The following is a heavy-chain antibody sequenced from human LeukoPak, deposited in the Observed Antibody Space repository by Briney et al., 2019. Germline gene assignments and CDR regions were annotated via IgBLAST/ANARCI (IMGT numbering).Heavy chain of an antibody. CDR1: GYTFTSYD. V-gene: IGHV1-8*01. CDR3: ASGFSTGFFYYAMDV. J-gene: IGHJ6*02. Sequence: ASVKVSCKTSGYTFTSYDFNWVRQATGQGLEWMGWMSPNSGNTGYAQKFQGRVTMTRNTSISTAYLELSSLTSEDTAVYYCASGFSTGFFYYAMDVWGQGTTVTVSS. D-gene: IGHD3-9*01. CDR2: MSPNSGNT.